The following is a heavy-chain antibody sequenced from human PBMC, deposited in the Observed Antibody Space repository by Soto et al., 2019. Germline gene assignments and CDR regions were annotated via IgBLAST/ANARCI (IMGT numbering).Heavy chain of an antibody. CDR1: GFTFADYA. D-gene: IGHD3-16*01. Sequence: GSLRLSCVASGFTFADYAMHWVRRIPGKGLEWVAVISYSGDRQYYAESVKGRFTISRDNSKKTLYLQMFSLTSEDSAVFYCARTPAAMITDRYNWFDSWGPGTQVTVSS. CDR2: ISYSGDRQ. J-gene: IGHJ5*01. CDR3: ARTPAAMITDRYNWFDS. V-gene: IGHV3-30*01.